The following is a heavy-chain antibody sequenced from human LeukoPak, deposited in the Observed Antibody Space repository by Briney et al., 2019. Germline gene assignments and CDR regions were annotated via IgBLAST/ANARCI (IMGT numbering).Heavy chain of an antibody. J-gene: IGHJ4*02. Sequence: GRSLRLSCAASGFTFSRYGLNWVRQAPGKGLEWVTVIANDGKDKKYADSVKGRFTISRDNSKSTLYLQMNSPRAEDTGVYYCAKDQQVGAAAYYFDSWGQGTLVTVSS. CDR3: AKDQQVGAAAYYFDS. CDR1: GFTFSRYG. V-gene: IGHV3-30*18. CDR2: IANDGKDK. D-gene: IGHD2-2*01.